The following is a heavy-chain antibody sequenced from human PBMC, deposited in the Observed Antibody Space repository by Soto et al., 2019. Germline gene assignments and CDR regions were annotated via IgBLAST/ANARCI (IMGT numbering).Heavy chain of an antibody. Sequence: EVQLLESGGGLVQPGGSLRLSCAASGFTFSSYAMSWVRQAPGKGLEWVSAISGSGGSTYYADSVKGRFTISRDNSKNTLYLQMNSLRAEDTAVYYCAKGKLRSGWYNTKPSNYYYYGMDVWGQGTTVTVSS. V-gene: IGHV3-23*01. J-gene: IGHJ6*02. CDR1: GFTFSSYA. CDR3: AKGKLRSGWYNTKPSNYYYYGMDV. D-gene: IGHD6-19*01. CDR2: ISGSGGST.